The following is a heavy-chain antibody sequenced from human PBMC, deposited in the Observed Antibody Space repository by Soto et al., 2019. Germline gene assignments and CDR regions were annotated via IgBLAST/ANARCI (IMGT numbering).Heavy chain of an antibody. CDR2: ILYDGSNK. J-gene: IGHJ3*02. D-gene: IGHD2-2*01. CDR1: GLIFSSYA. Sequence: GGFLRLSCVASGLIFSSYAMHWVRQAPGKGLEWVAVILYDGSNKYYADSVKGRFTISRDNSKNTLYLQMNSLTAEDTAVYYCARGVVPAAPDVFDIWGRGTMVTVSS. CDR3: ARGVVPAAPDVFDI. V-gene: IGHV3-30-3*01.